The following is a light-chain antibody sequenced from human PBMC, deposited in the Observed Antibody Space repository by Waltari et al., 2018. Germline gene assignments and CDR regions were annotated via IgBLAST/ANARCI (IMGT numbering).Light chain of an antibody. CDR1: QSLLQNNGFQY. V-gene: IGKV2-28*01. Sequence: DIVLTQSPLSLAVTPGEPASLSCRSSQSLLQNNGFQYLDWYLQRPGQSPQLLIYLASNRASGVSDRFSGSGSGTHFTLKISRVEAEDVGIYYCMQSLETQYTFGQGTKLEIK. CDR3: MQSLETQYT. CDR2: LAS. J-gene: IGKJ2*01.